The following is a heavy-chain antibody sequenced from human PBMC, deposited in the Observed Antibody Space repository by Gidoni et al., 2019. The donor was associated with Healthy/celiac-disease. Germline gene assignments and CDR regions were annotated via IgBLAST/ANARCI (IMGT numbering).Heavy chain of an antibody. J-gene: IGHJ2*01. D-gene: IGHD5-12*01. Sequence: QLQLQESGPGLVKPSETLSLTCTVSGGSISSSSYYWGWIRQPPGKGLEWIGSIYYSGSTYYNPSLKRRVTISVDTSKNQFSLKLSSVTAADTAVYYCATGGYSGYDWGWYFDLWGRGTLVTVSS. CDR1: GGSISSSSYY. CDR3: ATGGYSGYDWGWYFDL. V-gene: IGHV4-39*01. CDR2: IYYSGST.